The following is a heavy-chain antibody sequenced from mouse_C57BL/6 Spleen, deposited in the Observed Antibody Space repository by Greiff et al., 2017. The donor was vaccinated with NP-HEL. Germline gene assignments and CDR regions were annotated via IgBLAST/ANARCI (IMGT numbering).Heavy chain of an antibody. V-gene: IGHV1-80*01. CDR3: ARCGYYGDYAMDY. CDR1: GYAFSSYW. J-gene: IGHJ4*01. CDR2: IYPGDGDT. D-gene: IGHD2-3*01. Sequence: VQLQQSGAELVKPGASVKISCKASGYAFSSYWMNWVKQRPGKGLEWIGQIYPGDGDTNYNGKFKGKATLTADKSSSTAYMQLSSPTSEDSAVYFCARCGYYGDYAMDYWGQGTSVTVSS.